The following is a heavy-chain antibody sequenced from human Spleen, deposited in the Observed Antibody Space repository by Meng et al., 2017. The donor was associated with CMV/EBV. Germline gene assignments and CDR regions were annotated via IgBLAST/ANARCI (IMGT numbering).Heavy chain of an antibody. Sequence: QVHLVQSGAEVKKPGASVKISCRASGYTFTKYAIHWVRQAPGQRLEWMGWINAGYGYTRYSQKFQSRVTITRDTSANTSYMELSGLKPEDTAVFYCAREPGANTRFDSWGQGTLVTVSS. J-gene: IGHJ4*02. D-gene: IGHD1-26*01. V-gene: IGHV1-3*01. CDR3: AREPGANTRFDS. CDR1: GYTFTKYA. CDR2: INAGYGYT.